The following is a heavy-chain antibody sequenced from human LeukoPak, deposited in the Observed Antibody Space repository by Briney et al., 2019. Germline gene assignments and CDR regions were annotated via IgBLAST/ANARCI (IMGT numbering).Heavy chain of an antibody. J-gene: IGHJ4*02. V-gene: IGHV4-59*01. Sequence: SETLSLTCTVSGGSISNYYWSWVRQPPGKGLEWVGYIYNSGNTNYNPSLKSRITISADTSKKQFSLKLSSVTAADTAVYYCARGRYDILTGYWVDFWGQGTLVTVSS. D-gene: IGHD3-9*01. CDR1: GGSISNYY. CDR3: ARGRYDILTGYWVDF. CDR2: IYNSGNT.